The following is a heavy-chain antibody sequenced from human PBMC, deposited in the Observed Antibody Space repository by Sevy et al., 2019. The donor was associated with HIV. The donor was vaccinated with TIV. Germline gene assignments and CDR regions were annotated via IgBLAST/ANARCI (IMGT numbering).Heavy chain of an antibody. CDR3: ARGSGAY. CDR1: GGSFSGYY. CDR2: INHSGST. Sequence: SQTLSLTCAVYGGSFSGYYWSWIRQPPGKGLEWIGEINHSGSTNYNPSLKSRVTISVDTSKNQFSLKLSSVTAADTAVYYCARGSGAYWGQGTLVTVSS. V-gene: IGHV4-34*01. D-gene: IGHD3-10*01. J-gene: IGHJ4*02.